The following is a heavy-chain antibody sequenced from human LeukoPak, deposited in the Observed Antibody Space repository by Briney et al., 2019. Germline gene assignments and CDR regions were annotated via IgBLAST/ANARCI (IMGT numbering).Heavy chain of an antibody. CDR2: IKPKTGGEPT. D-gene: IGHD2-21*01. J-gene: IGHJ4*02. CDR1: GFTFSNAY. V-gene: IGHV3-15*07. CDR3: ITPLPYSAQ. Sequence: GGSLRLSCAAPGFTFSNAYMNWVRQAPGKGLEWFGRIKPKTGGEPTAYAGPVKDRFSISRDDSKSMMYLQMNSLKTEDTAVYYCITPLPYSAQGGQGTLVTVSS.